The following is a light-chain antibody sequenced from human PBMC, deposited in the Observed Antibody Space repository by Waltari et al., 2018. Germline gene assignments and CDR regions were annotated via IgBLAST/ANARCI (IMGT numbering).Light chain of an antibody. CDR3: SSYATTSPYG. CDR1: RSDVGGYNY. J-gene: IGLJ1*01. CDR2: YVS. V-gene: IGLV2-14*03. Sequence: SALTQPASVAGSPGQSITVSCTGTRSDVGGYNYVSWYQQHPGTAPKLIIYYVSNRPSGVSDRFSGSKSGTTASLTISGLQAEDEADYYCSSYATTSPYGFGSGTKVTVL.